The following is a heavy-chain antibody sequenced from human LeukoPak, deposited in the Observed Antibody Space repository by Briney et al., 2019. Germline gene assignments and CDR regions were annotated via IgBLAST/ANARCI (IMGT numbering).Heavy chain of an antibody. CDR2: ITGSGANR. CDR3: ARQVGPDY. Sequence: PGLALRLPCAASGFPLRNYVLVWFRPAPGKGMEWVSAITGSGANRYFADSVKGRFTISRDNSRNALYLQMNSLRAEDTAVYFCARQVGPDYWGQGTLVTASS. V-gene: IGHV3-23*01. J-gene: IGHJ4*02. CDR1: GFPLRNYV.